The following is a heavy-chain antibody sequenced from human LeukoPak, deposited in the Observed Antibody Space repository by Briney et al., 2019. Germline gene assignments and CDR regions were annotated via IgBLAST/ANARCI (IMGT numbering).Heavy chain of an antibody. V-gene: IGHV4-59*12. Sequence: PSETLSLTCTVSGDSISSYFWSWIRQPPGKGLEWIGYFHDSGSANYNPSLKSRITMSVDTSKNQFSLKLRSVTAADTAVYYCARRYYYNLGSFPFDFWGQGTLVTVSS. CDR3: ARRYYYNLGSFPFDF. J-gene: IGHJ4*02. CDR2: FHDSGSA. D-gene: IGHD3-10*01. CDR1: GDSISSYF.